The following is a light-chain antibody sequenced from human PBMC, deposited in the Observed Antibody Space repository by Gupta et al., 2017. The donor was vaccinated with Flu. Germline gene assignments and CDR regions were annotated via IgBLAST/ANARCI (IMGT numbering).Light chain of an antibody. Sequence: PATLSLFTGERATLSCRASQSIDTYLAWYQQKAGQAPRLVIYDASKRATGIPARFSGSGSGTDFTLTISSLESEDFAVYYCQQRSNWPRTFGQGTKLEIK. CDR2: DAS. J-gene: IGKJ2*01. CDR3: QQRSNWPRT. CDR1: QSIDTY. V-gene: IGKV3-11*01.